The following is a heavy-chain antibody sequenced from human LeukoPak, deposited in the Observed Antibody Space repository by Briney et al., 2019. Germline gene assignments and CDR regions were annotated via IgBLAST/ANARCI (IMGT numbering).Heavy chain of an antibody. Sequence: AGGSLRLSCAASGFTFDDYAMHWVRQAPGKGLEWVSLMSGDGGSTYYADSVKGRFTISRDNSKNSLYPQMNSLRTEDPGLYYCAKGRDYYDSSDAFHIWGQGTMVTVSS. D-gene: IGHD3-22*01. J-gene: IGHJ3*02. CDR1: GFTFDDYA. V-gene: IGHV3-43*02. CDR2: MSGDGGST. CDR3: AKGRDYYDSSDAFHI.